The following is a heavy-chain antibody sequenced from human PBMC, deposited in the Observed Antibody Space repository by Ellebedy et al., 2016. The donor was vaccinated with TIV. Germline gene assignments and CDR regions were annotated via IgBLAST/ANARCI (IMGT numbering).Heavy chain of an antibody. CDR2: INPNSGGT. CDR1: GYTFSGYY. CDR3: ARDGACGGDCYGDNY. Sequence: AASVKVSCKASGYTFSGYYMHWVRQAPGQGLEWMGWINPNSGGTNYAQKSQGRVTMTRDTSISTAYMELRWLRSDDTAGYYCARDGACGGDCYGDNYWGQGSLVTVSS. D-gene: IGHD2-21*02. J-gene: IGHJ4*02. V-gene: IGHV1-2*02.